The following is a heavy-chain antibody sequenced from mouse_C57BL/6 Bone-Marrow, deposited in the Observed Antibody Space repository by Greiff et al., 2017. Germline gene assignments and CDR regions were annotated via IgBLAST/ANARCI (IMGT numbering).Heavy chain of an antibody. V-gene: IGHV1-52*01. CDR2: IDPSDSET. CDR1: GYTFTSYW. J-gene: IGHJ2*01. Sequence: QVQLQQPGAELVRPGSSVKLSCKASGYTFTSYWMHWVKQRPIQGLEWIGNIDPSDSETHYNQKFKVKATLTVDKSSSTAYMQLSSLTSEDSAVYYCARKAYYSNRDYWGQGTTLTVSS. CDR3: ARKAYYSNRDY. D-gene: IGHD2-5*01.